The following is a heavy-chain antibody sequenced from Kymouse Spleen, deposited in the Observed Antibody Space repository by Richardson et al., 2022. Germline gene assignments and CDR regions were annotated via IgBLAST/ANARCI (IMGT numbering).Heavy chain of an antibody. J-gene: IGHJ6*02. CDR2: INHSGST. CDR1: GGSFSGYY. V-gene: IGHV4-34*01. D-gene: IGHD1-26*01,IGHD3-10*01,IGHD3-16*02. Sequence: QVQLQQWGAGLLKPSETLSLTCAVYGGSFSGYYWSWIRQPPGKGLEWIGEINHSGSTNYNPSLKSRVTISVDTSKNQFSLKLSSVTAADTAVYYCARRGSGGNYYYGMDVWGQGTTVTVSS. CDR3: ARRGSGGNYYYGMDV.